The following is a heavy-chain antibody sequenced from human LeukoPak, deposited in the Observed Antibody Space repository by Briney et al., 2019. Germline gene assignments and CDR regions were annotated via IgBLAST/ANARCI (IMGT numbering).Heavy chain of an antibody. J-gene: IGHJ3*02. V-gene: IGHV5-51*01. CDR1: GYSFTSYW. Sequence: GESLKISCKGSGYSFTSYWIGWVRQMPGKGLEWMGIIYPGDSDTRYSPSFQGQVTISADKSISTAYLQWSSLKASDTAMYYCARRNTQAYYYDSSGLGAFDIWGQGTMVTVSS. CDR2: IYPGDSDT. CDR3: ARRNTQAYYYDSSGLGAFDI. D-gene: IGHD3-22*01.